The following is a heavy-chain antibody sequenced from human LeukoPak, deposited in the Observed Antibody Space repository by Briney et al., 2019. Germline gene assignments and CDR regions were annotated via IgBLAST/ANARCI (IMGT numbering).Heavy chain of an antibody. CDR3: ARNGRRTTVTSDV. CDR1: GFTFSSYA. Sequence: QPGGSLRLSCAASGFTFSSYAMSWVRQAPGKGLEWVSAIVGSGGSTNYADSVKGRFTISRDNSKNTLYLQMNSLRDEDTALYYCARNGRRTTVTSDVWGQGTLVTVSS. V-gene: IGHV3-23*01. CDR2: IVGSGGST. D-gene: IGHD4-17*01. J-gene: IGHJ4*02.